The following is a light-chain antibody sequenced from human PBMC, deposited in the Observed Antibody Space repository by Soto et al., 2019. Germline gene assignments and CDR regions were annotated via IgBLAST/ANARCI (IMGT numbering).Light chain of an antibody. CDR2: EVS. CDR3: SSYTSTNLVV. CDR1: SSDVGAYKY. Sequence: QSVLTQPASVSASPGQSITISCTGTSSDVGAYKYVSWYQQYPGRAPKLIISEVSNRPSGVSNRFSGSKSGATASLTISGLQAEDEADYYCSSYTSTNLVVFGGGTQLTVL. J-gene: IGLJ2*01. V-gene: IGLV2-14*01.